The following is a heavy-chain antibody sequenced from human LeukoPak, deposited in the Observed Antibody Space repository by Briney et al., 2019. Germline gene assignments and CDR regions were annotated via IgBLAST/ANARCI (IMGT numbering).Heavy chain of an antibody. D-gene: IGHD5-18*01. CDR3: ARAPPYTAMAGHLDY. V-gene: IGHV4-59*01. Sequence: PSETLSLTCTVSGGSISSYYWSWIRQPPGKGLEWIGYIYYSGSTNYNPSLKSRVTISVDTSKNQFSLKLSSVTAADTAVYYCARAPPYTAMAGHLDYWGQGTLVTVSS. J-gene: IGHJ4*02. CDR2: IYYSGST. CDR1: GGSISSYY.